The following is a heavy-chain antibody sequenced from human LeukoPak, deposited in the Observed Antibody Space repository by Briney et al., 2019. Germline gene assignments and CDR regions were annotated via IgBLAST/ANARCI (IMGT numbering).Heavy chain of an antibody. Sequence: ASVKVSCKASGYSFTGYYIHWVRQAPGQGLEWMAWINPNSGDTNFAQKFQGRVTMTRDTSIRTVYMELSRLRSDDTAVFFCARGYYDSSDFEYFQHWGQGTLVTVSS. D-gene: IGHD3-22*01. J-gene: IGHJ1*01. V-gene: IGHV1-2*02. CDR2: INPNSGDT. CDR3: ARGYYDSSDFEYFQH. CDR1: GYSFTGYY.